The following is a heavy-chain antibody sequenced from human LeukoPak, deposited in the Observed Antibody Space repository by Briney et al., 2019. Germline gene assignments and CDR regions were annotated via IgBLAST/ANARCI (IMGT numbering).Heavy chain of an antibody. V-gene: IGHV1-18*01. CDR3: AREYYDYYEGFDY. D-gene: IGHD3-22*01. CDR2: ISAYTSNT. J-gene: IGHJ4*02. CDR1: AYTFTSYD. Sequence: AAVKVSCKDSAYTFTSYDISWVRQAPAEGLVWMGRISAYTSNTNYAQKLLGRVTMTTDTSTRTAYMELRSLRSDDTAVYFCAREYYDYYEGFDYWGQGTVVNGSS.